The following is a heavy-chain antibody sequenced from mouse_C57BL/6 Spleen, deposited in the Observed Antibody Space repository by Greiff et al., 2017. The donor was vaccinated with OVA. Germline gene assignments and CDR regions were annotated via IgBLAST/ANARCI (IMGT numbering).Heavy chain of an antibody. V-gene: IGHV1-80*01. CDR1: GYAFSSYW. J-gene: IGHJ2*01. CDR3: ARGDYYGSSYEDY. D-gene: IGHD1-1*01. Sequence: VQLQQSGAELVKPGASVKISCKASGYAFSSYWMNWVKQRPGKGLEWIGQIYPGDGDTNYNGKFKGKATLTADKSTSTDYMQLSSLTSEDSAVYFCARGDYYGSSYEDYWGQGTTLTVSS. CDR2: IYPGDGDT.